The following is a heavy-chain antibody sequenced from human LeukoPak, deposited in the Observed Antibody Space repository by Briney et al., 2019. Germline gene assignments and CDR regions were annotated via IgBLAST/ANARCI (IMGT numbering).Heavy chain of an antibody. D-gene: IGHD6-19*01. CDR3: AKEPATRWLATFDY. CDR1: GFTFGDYA. Sequence: GGSLRLSCTASGFTFGDYAMSWVRQAPGKGLEWVSTITGSGGYTYYADSVKGRFTISRDNANNSLYLQMNSLRAEDTAVYYCAKEPATRWLATFDYWGQGTLVTVSS. J-gene: IGHJ4*02. CDR2: ITGSGGYT. V-gene: IGHV3-23*01.